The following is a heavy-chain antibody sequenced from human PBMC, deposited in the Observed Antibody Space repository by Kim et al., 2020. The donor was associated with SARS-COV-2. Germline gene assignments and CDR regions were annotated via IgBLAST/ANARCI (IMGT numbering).Heavy chain of an antibody. CDR2: MYHRGGT. D-gene: IGHD6-13*01. Sequence: SETLSLTCSVSGGYVSTYYWSWIRQPPGKGLEWIAYMYHRGGTNSNLSLKSRVTISLDTAKNQVSLKLSSVTAADTAVYYCARGWNYNSSPFDYWGQGILVTVSS. CDR1: GGYVSTYY. V-gene: IGHV4-59*02. J-gene: IGHJ4*02. CDR3: ARGWNYNSSPFDY.